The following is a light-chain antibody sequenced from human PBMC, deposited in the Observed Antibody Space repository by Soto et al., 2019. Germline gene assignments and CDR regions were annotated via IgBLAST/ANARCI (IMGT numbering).Light chain of an antibody. J-gene: IGKJ2*01. CDR2: GAS. CDR1: QSVGSSF. Sequence: EIVLTQSPDTLSLSPGERATLSCRASQSVGSSFLAWYQQKPGQAPRLLIYGASNRATGIPDRFSGRGSGTDFTLTISRLEPEDFAVFYCQHYGSSPYTFGQGTRLEIK. CDR3: QHYGSSPYT. V-gene: IGKV3-20*01.